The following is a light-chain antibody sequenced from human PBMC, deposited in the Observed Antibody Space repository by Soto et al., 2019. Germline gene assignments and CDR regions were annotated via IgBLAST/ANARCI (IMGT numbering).Light chain of an antibody. CDR3: SSYAPSDVV. Sequence: QSALTQPPSASGSPGQSVTISCTGTPGDVGGSNSVSWYQQHPGKAPNLMIYDVNKRPSGVPDRFSGSKSGNTASLTVSGLQAADEAYYFCSSYAPSDVVFGGGTQLTVL. J-gene: IGLJ2*01. CDR1: PGDVGGSNS. V-gene: IGLV2-8*01. CDR2: DVN.